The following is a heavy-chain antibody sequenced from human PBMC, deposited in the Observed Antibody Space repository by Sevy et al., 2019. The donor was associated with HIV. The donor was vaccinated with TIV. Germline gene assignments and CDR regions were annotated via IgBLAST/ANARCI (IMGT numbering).Heavy chain of an antibody. Sequence: SETLSLTCTVSGYSISSGYYWGWIRQPPGKGLEWIGSIYHSGSTYYNPSLKSRVTISVDTSKNQFSLKLSSVTAADPDVYYCARGELYSGGGGYCSGGSCYSGLWFDPWGQGTLVTVSS. V-gene: IGHV4-38-2*02. CDR3: ARGELYSGGGGYCSGGSCYSGLWFDP. CDR2: IYHSGST. D-gene: IGHD2-15*01. J-gene: IGHJ5*02. CDR1: GYSISSGYY.